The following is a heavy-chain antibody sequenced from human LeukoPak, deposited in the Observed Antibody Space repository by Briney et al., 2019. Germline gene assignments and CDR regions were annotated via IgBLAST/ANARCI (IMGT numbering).Heavy chain of an antibody. Sequence: ASVRLSSTASVYTLTRYYIHWVRQAPGQGLERMGWINPNSGGTHYTQKFQGRDTMNRDTSISTAYMELSRLRSDDTAVYYCARGFGPITSFGVVTSQENWFDPWGQGTLVTVSS. CDR3: ARGFGPITSFGVVTSQENWFDP. CDR1: VYTLTRYY. D-gene: IGHD3-3*01. V-gene: IGHV1-2*02. J-gene: IGHJ5*02. CDR2: INPNSGGT.